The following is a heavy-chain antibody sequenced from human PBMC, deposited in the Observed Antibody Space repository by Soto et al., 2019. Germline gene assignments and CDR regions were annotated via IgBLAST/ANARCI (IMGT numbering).Heavy chain of an antibody. V-gene: IGHV1-18*01. D-gene: IGHD3-9*01. CDR1: GYSFTNFG. J-gene: IGHJ4*02. CDR2: ITTFNGNT. CDR3: VRDRYAYFDPPASDY. Sequence: QVQLMQSGPEVKKPGASMRVSCKTSGYSFTNFGISWVRQAPGQGLEWMRWITTFNGNTNYAQRFQGRMTVTSETSTSTVYMELTSLTSDDTAVYYCVRDRYAYFDPPASDYWGQGTLVTVSS.